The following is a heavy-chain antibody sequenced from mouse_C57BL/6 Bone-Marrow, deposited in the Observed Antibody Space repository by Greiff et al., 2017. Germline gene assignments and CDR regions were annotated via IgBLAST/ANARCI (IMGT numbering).Heavy chain of an antibody. CDR1: GYTFTSYW. CDR2: INPSSGYT. Sequence: QVHVKQSGAELAKPGASVKLSCKASGYTFTSYWMHWVKQRPGQGLEWIGYINPSSGYTKYNQKFKDKATLTADKSSSTAYMQLSSLTYEDSAVYYCAIYYDYARYYAMDYWGQGTSVTVSS. CDR3: AIYYDYARYYAMDY. J-gene: IGHJ4*01. V-gene: IGHV1-7*01. D-gene: IGHD2-4*01.